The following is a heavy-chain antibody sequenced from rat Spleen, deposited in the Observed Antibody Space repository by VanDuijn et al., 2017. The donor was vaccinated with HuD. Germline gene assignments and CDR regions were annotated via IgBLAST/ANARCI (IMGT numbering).Heavy chain of an antibody. J-gene: IGHJ2*01. CDR1: GFTFSNYD. CDR2: ISYDGRTT. V-gene: IGHV5-29*01. CDR3: ARQRLQSDYFDY. Sequence: EVQLVESGGGLEQPGRSLKLSCAASGFTFSNYDMAWVRQAPKKGLEWVATISYDGRTTNHRDSVKGRFTISRENAKSTLYLQMDSLRSEDTATYYCARQRLQSDYFDYWGQGVMVTVSS. D-gene: IGHD1-1*01.